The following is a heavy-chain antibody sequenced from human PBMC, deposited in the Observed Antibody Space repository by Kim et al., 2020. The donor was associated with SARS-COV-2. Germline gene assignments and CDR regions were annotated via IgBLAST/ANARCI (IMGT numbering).Heavy chain of an antibody. CDR2: ISYDGSNK. CDR3: AKEVCSHCSGSSCYY. J-gene: IGHJ4*01. Sequence: GGSLRLSCAASGFTFSSYGMHWVRQAPGKGLEWVAVISYDGSNKYYADSVKGRFTISRDNSKNTLYLQMNSLRAEDTAVYYCAKEVCSHCSGSSCYYWG. D-gene: IGHD2-2*01. CDR1: GFTFSSYG. V-gene: IGHV3-30*18.